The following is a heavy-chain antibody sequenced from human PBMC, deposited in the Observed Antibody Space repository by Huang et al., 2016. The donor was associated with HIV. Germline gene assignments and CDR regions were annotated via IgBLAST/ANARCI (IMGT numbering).Heavy chain of an antibody. CDR1: GYSFTDYD. V-gene: IGHV1-3*01. CDR3: ARVYDYVWGTYRYSAFDI. Sequence: QVQLVQSGAEVKKPGASVKVSCKTSGYSFTDYDMHWVRQAPGQRLEWMGWINADNGNTKESQKFQGRGTITRDTSARTDYMALSSLRSEDTAVYFCARVYDYVWGTYRYSAFDIWGQGTMVTVSS. CDR2: INADNGNT. J-gene: IGHJ3*02. D-gene: IGHD3-16*02.